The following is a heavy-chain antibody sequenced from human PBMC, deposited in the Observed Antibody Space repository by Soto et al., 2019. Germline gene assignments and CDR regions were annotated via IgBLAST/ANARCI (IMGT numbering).Heavy chain of an antibody. CDR2: INAGNGNT. V-gene: IGHV1-3*01. Sequence: ASVKVSCKASGYTSTGYYMHWVRQAPGQRLEWMGWINAGNGNTKYSQKFQGRVTITRDTSASTAYMELSSLRSDDTAVYYCARAVGGWYGDYFDYWGQGTLVTVSS. J-gene: IGHJ4*02. CDR1: GYTSTGYY. D-gene: IGHD6-19*01. CDR3: ARAVGGWYGDYFDY.